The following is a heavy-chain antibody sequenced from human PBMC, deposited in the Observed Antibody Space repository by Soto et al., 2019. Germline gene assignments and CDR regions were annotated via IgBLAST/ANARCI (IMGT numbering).Heavy chain of an antibody. Sequence: SETLSLTCTVSGGSISSYYWSWIRQPPGKGLEWIGYIYYSGSTNYNPSLKSRVTISVDTSKNQFSLKLNSMTAADTAVYYCARQGIGVLHGLVDVTGQMTTVTVSS. CDR3: ARQGIGVLHGLVDV. CDR1: GGSISSYY. J-gene: IGHJ6*02. CDR2: IYYSGST. D-gene: IGHD1-26*01. V-gene: IGHV4-59*08.